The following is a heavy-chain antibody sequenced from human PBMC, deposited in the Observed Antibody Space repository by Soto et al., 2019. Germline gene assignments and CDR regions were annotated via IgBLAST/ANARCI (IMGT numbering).Heavy chain of an antibody. Sequence: PSETLSLTCIVSGDSVSSGSYYWSWIRQAPGKGLEWIGYIQSSGSTIYNPSLMSRVTIALDTSKNQFSLNLRSVTAADTAVYYCGRKNSLGHWDAWYWGQGTLVTVYS. CDR2: IQSSGST. CDR1: GDSVSSGSYY. D-gene: IGHD1-1*01. CDR3: GRKNSLGHWDAWY. J-gene: IGHJ4*02. V-gene: IGHV4-61*01.